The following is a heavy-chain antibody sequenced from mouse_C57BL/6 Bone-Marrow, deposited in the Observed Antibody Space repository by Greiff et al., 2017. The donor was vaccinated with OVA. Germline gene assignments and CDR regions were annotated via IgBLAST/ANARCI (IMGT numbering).Heavy chain of an antibody. CDR2: ISYDGSN. Sequence: EVQLVESGPGLVKPSQSLSLTCSVTGYSITSGYYWNWIRQFPGNKLEWMGYISYDGSNNYNPSLKNRISITRDTSKNQFFLKLNSVTTEDTATYYCARVRDGYDEFAYWGQGTLVTVSA. CDR1: GYSITSGYY. J-gene: IGHJ3*01. V-gene: IGHV3-6*01. D-gene: IGHD2-2*01. CDR3: ARVRDGYDEFAY.